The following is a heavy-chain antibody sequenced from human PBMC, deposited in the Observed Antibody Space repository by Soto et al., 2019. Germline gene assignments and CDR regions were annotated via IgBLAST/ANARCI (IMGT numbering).Heavy chain of an antibody. J-gene: IGHJ6*02. CDR2: INPNSGGT. Sequence: GASVKVSCKASGYTFTGYYMHWVRQAPGQGLEWMGWINPNSGGTNYAQKFQGWVTMTRDTSISTAYMELSWLRSDDTAVYYCASSSAYHYYYGMDVWGQGTTVTVSS. CDR1: GYTFTGYY. V-gene: IGHV1-2*04. CDR3: ASSSAYHYYYGMDV.